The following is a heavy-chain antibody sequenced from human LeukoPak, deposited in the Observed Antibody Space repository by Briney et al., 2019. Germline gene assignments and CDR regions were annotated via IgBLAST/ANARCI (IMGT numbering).Heavy chain of an antibody. Sequence: GGSLRLSCAASGFTFSSNEMNWVRQAPGKGPEWVTYINSGGTIIYYADSVKGRFTISRDNAKNSLYLQMNSLRAEDTAIYYCAGDWFADWGQGTLVIVSS. J-gene: IGHJ4*02. CDR2: INSGGTII. CDR1: GFTFSSNE. CDR3: AGDWFAD. V-gene: IGHV3-48*03.